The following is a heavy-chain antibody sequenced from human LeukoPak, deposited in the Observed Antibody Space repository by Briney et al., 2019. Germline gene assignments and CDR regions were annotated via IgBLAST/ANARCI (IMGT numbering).Heavy chain of an antibody. D-gene: IGHD3-16*02. V-gene: IGHV4-31*03. CDR3: ARAVGYDYIWGSYRPHYFDY. CDR1: GGSISSGGYY. Sequence: PSQTLSLTCTVSGGSISSGGYYWSWIRQHPGKGLEWIGYIYYSGSTYYNPSLKSRVTISVETSKNQFSLKLSSVTAADTAVYYCARAVGYDYIWGSYRPHYFDYWGQGTLVTVSS. J-gene: IGHJ4*02. CDR2: IYYSGST.